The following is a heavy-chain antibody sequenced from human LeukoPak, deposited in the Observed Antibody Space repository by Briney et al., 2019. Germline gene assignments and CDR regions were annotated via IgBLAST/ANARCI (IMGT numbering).Heavy chain of an antibody. CDR2: IYYSGST. Sequence: PSETLSLTCTVSGGSISSYYWSWIRQPPGKGLEWIGYIYYSGSTNYNPSLKSRVTISVDTSKNQFSLKLSSVTAADTAVYYCARGGTWIQGYYFDYWGQGTLVTVSS. CDR1: GGSISSYY. J-gene: IGHJ4*02. CDR3: ARGGTWIQGYYFDY. D-gene: IGHD5-18*01. V-gene: IGHV4-59*01.